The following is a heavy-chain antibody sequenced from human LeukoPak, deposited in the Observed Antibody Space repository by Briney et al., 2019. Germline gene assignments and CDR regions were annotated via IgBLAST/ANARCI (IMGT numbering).Heavy chain of an antibody. J-gene: IGHJ6*03. CDR1: GFTVSSNY. CDR2: IYSGGST. D-gene: IGHD4-11*01. V-gene: IGHV3-53*01. Sequence: GGSLRLSCAASGFTVSSNYMTWVRQAPGKGLEWVSVIYSGGSTYYADSVKGRFTISRDNSKNTLYLQMNSLRAEDTAVYYCARGGADYPTKYYMDVWGKGTTVTVSS. CDR3: ARGGADYPTKYYMDV.